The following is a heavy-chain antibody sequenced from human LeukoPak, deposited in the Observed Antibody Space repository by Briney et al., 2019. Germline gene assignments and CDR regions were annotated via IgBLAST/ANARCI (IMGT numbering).Heavy chain of an antibody. D-gene: IGHD3-9*01. V-gene: IGHV3-48*03. J-gene: IGHJ4*02. Sequence: GGSLRLXRVVSGFTFSSYEMNWVRQAPGKGLESVSYISSWGSTIDYLDSVKGRFTISRDNAKNSLYLQMNSLRAEDTAVYYCARVLLTGTETDYWGQGTLVTVSS. CDR2: ISSWGSTI. CDR3: ARVLLTGTETDY. CDR1: GFTFSSYE.